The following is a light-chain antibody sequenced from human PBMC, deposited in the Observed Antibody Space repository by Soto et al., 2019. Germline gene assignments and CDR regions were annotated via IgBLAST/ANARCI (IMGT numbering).Light chain of an antibody. CDR2: DAS. V-gene: IGKV3-11*01. Sequence: EIVLTQSPATLSLSPGERAPLSCRARQSVSSYLAWYQQKPGQAPRLLIYDASNRATGIPARFSGSGSGTDFTLTISSLEPEDFAVYYCQQRSNWRGLTFGGGTKVEIK. CDR3: QQRSNWRGLT. J-gene: IGKJ4*01. CDR1: QSVSSY.